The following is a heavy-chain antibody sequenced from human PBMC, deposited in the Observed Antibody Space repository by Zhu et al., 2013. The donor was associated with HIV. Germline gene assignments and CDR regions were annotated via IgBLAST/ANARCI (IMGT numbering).Heavy chain of an antibody. Sequence: QVQLQESGPGLVKPSETLSLTCTVSGGSINSYYWSWIRQPPGKGLEWIGYIYYRGSTNYNPSPKSRVTISVDSSKSQFSLKVSSVTAADTAVYYCARGYTGYVYYFDYWGQGTLVTVSS. J-gene: IGHJ4*02. CDR3: ARGYTGYVYYFDY. CDR1: GGSINSYY. D-gene: IGHD5-12*01. CDR2: IYYRGST. V-gene: IGHV4-59*01.